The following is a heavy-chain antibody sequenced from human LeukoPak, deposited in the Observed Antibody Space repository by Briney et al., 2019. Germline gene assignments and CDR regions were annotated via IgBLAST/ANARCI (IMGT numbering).Heavy chain of an antibody. V-gene: IGHV3-7*01. CDR3: AKLAKYFYGSETYYFFEH. D-gene: IGHD3-10*01. J-gene: IGHJ4*02. CDR1: GFTFSSYW. Sequence: GGSLRLSCAASGFTFSSYWTSWVRQAPGKGLEWVANIKQDGSEKYYVDSVKGRFTISRDNAKNSLYLQMNRLRAEDTAVYYCAKLAKYFYGSETYYFFEHWGQGTPVTASS. CDR2: IKQDGSEK.